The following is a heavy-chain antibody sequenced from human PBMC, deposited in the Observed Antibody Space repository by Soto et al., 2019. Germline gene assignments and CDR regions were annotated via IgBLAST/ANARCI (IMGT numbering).Heavy chain of an antibody. CDR3: ASYLGISSNGRTPV. D-gene: IGHD2-2*01. Sequence: QVQLVQSGAEVKKPGSSVTVSCKASGGTFSSYTFNWVRQAPGQGLEWIGRIIPILDISSYTQKFQDRVNITADNSTNTGHMELSRLTSEDTAVYYCASYLGISSNGRTPVWGKGTTVTVSS. V-gene: IGHV1-69*02. CDR1: GGTFSSYT. J-gene: IGHJ6*03. CDR2: IIPILDIS.